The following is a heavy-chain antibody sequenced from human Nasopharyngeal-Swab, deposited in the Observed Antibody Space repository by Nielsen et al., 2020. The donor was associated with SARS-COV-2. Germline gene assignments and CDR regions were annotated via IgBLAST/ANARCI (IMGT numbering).Heavy chain of an antibody. J-gene: IGHJ5*02. CDR1: GFTFSDFY. CDR2: ISSGGSTT. V-gene: IGHV3-11*04. Sequence: SLNISCEASGFTFSDFYMSWIRQAPGNVLEWVSYISSGGSTTYYADSVKGRFTISRHNAKSSLYLQMNSLRDEDTAVYYCVSARRFSGDYNTEAVSWGQGTLVTVSS. D-gene: IGHD4-17*01. CDR3: VSARRFSGDYNTEAVS.